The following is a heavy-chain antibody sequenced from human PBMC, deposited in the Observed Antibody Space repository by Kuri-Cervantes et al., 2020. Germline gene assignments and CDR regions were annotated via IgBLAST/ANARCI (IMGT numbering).Heavy chain of an antibody. J-gene: IGHJ4*02. Sequence: GESLKISCAASGFTFSSYWMSWVRQAPGKGLEWVANIKQDGSEKYYVDSVKGRFTISRDNAKNSLYLQMNSLRADDTAIYYCASHKRKFDYWGQGTLVTVSS. CDR1: GFTFSSYW. V-gene: IGHV3-7*01. CDR3: ASHKRKFDY. CDR2: IKQDGSEK.